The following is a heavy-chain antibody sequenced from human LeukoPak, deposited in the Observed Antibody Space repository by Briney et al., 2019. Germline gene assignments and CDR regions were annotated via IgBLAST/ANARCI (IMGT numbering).Heavy chain of an antibody. Sequence: PSETLSLTCTVSGGSISSYYWSWIRQPPGKGLEWIGYVYYTGSTNYNPSLKSRVTISVDTSKKQISLKLSSVTAADSAVYYCASSVSSSWGYYFDYWGQGTLVTVSS. V-gene: IGHV4-59*08. J-gene: IGHJ4*02. CDR2: VYYTGST. CDR3: ASSVSSSWGYYFDY. CDR1: GGSISSYY. D-gene: IGHD6-13*01.